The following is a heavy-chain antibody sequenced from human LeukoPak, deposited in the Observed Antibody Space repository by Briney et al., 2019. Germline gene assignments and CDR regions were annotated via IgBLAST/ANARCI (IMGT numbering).Heavy chain of an antibody. Sequence: SVKVSCKASAGTFSSYAITWVRQAPGQGLEWMGGIIPIFDTSNYAQRFQGRVTFTSDDSTSTAYMELSSLRSEDTAVYYCARLKRGIGAAGTSLRGWFDPWGQGTLVTVSS. CDR3: ARLKRGIGAAGTSLRGWFDP. V-gene: IGHV1-69*13. D-gene: IGHD6-13*01. CDR2: IIPIFDTS. J-gene: IGHJ5*02. CDR1: AGTFSSYA.